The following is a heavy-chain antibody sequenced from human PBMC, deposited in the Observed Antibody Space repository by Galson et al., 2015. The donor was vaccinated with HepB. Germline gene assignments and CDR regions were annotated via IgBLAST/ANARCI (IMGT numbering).Heavy chain of an antibody. CDR2: INAGNGNT. V-gene: IGHV1-18*04. CDR3: ARGYLAGYCSGGSCDPFDY. CDR1: GYTFTSYG. Sequence: SVKVSCKASGYTFTSYGISWVRQAPGQGLEWMGWINAGNGNTKYSQKFQGRVTITRDTSASTAYMELSSLRSEDTAVYYCARGYLAGYCSGGSCDPFDYWGQGTLVTVSS. J-gene: IGHJ4*02. D-gene: IGHD2-15*01.